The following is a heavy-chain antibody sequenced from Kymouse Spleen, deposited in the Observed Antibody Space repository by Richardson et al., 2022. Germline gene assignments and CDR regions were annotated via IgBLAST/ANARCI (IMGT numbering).Heavy chain of an antibody. Sequence: QVQLVESGGGVVQPGRSLRLSCAASGFTFSSYGMHWVRQAPGKGLEWVAVIWYDGSNKYYADSVKGRFTISRDNSKNTLYLQMNSLRAEDTAVYYCARGITMVRGVIISYYYGMDVWGQGTTVTVSS. CDR1: GFTFSSYG. V-gene: IGHV3-33*01. CDR2: IWYDGSNK. J-gene: IGHJ6*02. CDR3: ARGITMVRGVIISYYYGMDV. D-gene: IGHD3-10*01.